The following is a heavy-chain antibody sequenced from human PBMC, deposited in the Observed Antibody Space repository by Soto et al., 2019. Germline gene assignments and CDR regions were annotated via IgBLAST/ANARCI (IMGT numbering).Heavy chain of an antibody. D-gene: IGHD2-15*01. V-gene: IGHV2-70*04. Sequence: SVPTLVNPTHTLTLTCTFSGFSRSTSGMRVSWIRQPPGKALEWLARIDWDDDNFYNTSLKTRLTISKDSSKNQVVLTMTNMDPVDTATYYCARMFHCSGGTCPFDYWGQGALVTVSS. CDR1: GFSRSTSGMR. CDR3: ARMFHCSGGTCPFDY. CDR2: IDWDDDN. J-gene: IGHJ4*02.